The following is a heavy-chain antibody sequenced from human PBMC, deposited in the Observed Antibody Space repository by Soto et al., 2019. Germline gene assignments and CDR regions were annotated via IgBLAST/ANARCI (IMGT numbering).Heavy chain of an antibody. J-gene: IGHJ4*02. Sequence: SETLSLTCAVYGGSFSGYYWSWIRQPPGKGLEWIGEINHIGGTNYSPSLKRRVTISVDTSKNQFLLNLNSVTPADTAVYYGARAASISSWRGWSTPLRATADYWGQGTQVTVS. CDR3: ARAASISSWRGWSTPLRATADY. CDR2: INHIGGT. D-gene: IGHD3-3*01. V-gene: IGHV4-34*01. CDR1: GGSFSGYY.